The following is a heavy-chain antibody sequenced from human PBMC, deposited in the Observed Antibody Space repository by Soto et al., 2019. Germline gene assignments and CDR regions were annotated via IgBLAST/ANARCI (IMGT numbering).Heavy chain of an antibody. CDR3: ARDLSNTFGGVICKFGY. V-gene: IGHV3-21*01. CDR1: RFTFISYN. CDR2: ISSSSSYI. D-gene: IGHD3-16*02. J-gene: IGHJ4*02. Sequence: LILSCAASRFTFISYNMNWVHQAPGKGLEWVSSISSSSSYIYYADSVKGRFTISRDNTNNSLYLQMNILRAEDTAVYYCARDLSNTFGGVICKFGYGGQGTLFTVYS.